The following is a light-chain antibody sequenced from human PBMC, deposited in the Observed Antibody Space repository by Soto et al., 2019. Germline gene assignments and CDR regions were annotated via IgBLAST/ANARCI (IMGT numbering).Light chain of an antibody. V-gene: IGKV3-15*01. CDR3: QQYNNWPLT. Sequence: VMTQSPATLSCSPGEGATLSCRVSQSVSSSYLAWYQQKPGQAPRLLIYGESTRATGIPARFSGSGSGTEFNLTITRLQSEDFAVYYCQQYNNWPLTCGGGTKVDI. CDR1: QSVSSSY. CDR2: GES. J-gene: IGKJ4*01.